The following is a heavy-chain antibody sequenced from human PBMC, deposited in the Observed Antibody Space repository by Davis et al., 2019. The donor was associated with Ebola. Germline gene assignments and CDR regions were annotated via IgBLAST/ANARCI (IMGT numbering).Heavy chain of an antibody. CDR3: ARGRRYSYGPPRY. CDR2: INHSGST. D-gene: IGHD5-18*01. J-gene: IGHJ4*02. CDR1: GGSISSSTYY. Sequence: SETLSLTCAVSGGSISSSTYYWGWIRQPPGKGLEWIGEINHSGSTNYNPSLKSRVTISVDTSKNQFSLKLSSVTAADTAVYYCARGRRYSYGPPRYWGQGTLVTVSS. V-gene: IGHV4-39*07.